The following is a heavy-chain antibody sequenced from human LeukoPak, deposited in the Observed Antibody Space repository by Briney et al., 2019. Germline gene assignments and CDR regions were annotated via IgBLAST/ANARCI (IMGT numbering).Heavy chain of an antibody. Sequence: GGSLRLSCVASRFTFSTYAMAWVRQAPGKKLECVAVITGGGTNTYHADSAKGRFTISRDNSKNTLSLQMNSLRVEDTAKYYCAKGTLESCSGSRCYPFDYWGRGTLVTVSS. D-gene: IGHD2-15*01. CDR2: ITGGGTNT. J-gene: IGHJ4*02. V-gene: IGHV3-23*01. CDR1: RFTFSTYA. CDR3: AKGTLESCSGSRCYPFDY.